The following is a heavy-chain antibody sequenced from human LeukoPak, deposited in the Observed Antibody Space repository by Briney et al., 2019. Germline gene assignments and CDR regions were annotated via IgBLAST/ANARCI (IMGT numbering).Heavy chain of an antibody. Sequence: GGSLRLTCVASRFIFSNYWMSWVRQAPGKGLEWVANINKDGSEKYYVDSVKGRFTISRDNAKNSLFLQMNSLRAEDTAVYYCATEGVPTTIDSFDIWGQGTMVTVSS. CDR2: INKDGSEK. V-gene: IGHV3-7*01. CDR3: ATEGVPTTIDSFDI. D-gene: IGHD2-2*01. CDR1: RFIFSNYW. J-gene: IGHJ3*02.